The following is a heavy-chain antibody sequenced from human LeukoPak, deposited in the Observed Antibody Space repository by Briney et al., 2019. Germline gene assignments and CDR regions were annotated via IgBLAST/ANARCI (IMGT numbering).Heavy chain of an antibody. V-gene: IGHV3-7*01. Sequence: QPGGSLRLSCAASGFTFSSNWMSWVRQAPGKGLEWVANIKQDGSEKYYVDSVKGRFTISRDNAKNSLYLQMNSLRAEDTAVYYCAKDWGRRPAAIGMGEYFQHWGQGTLVTVSS. CDR2: IKQDGSEK. CDR3: AKDWGRRPAAIGMGEYFQH. J-gene: IGHJ1*01. D-gene: IGHD2-2*02. CDR1: GFTFSSNW.